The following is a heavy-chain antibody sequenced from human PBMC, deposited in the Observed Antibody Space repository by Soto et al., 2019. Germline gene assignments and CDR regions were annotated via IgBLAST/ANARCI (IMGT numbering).Heavy chain of an antibody. CDR1: GFSLSSSGMC. CDR2: IAWDDDK. CDR3: ARSTDLGAFLHFDY. Sequence: SGPTLVNPTQTLTLTCTFSGFSLSSSGMCVSWIRQPPGKALEWLALIAWDDDKYYNTSLKTRLTISKDTSKNQVVLTMTNMDPVDTATYFCARSTDLGAFLHFDYWGQGTLVTVSS. D-gene: IGHD3-16*01. J-gene: IGHJ4*02. V-gene: IGHV2-70*01.